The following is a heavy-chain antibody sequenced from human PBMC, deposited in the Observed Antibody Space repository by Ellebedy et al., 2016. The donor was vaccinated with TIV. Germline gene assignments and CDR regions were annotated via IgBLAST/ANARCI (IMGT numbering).Heavy chain of an antibody. CDR2: ISSSSGYT. CDR1: GFTFNDYY. D-gene: IGHD6-13*01. CDR3: ANAAAANY. J-gene: IGHJ4*02. V-gene: IGHV3-11*06. Sequence: GGSLRLXXAASGFTFNDYYMSWIRQAPGKGLEWVSYISSSSGYTKYADSVKGRFTISRDNAKNSLYLQMNSLRAEDTAVYYCANAAAANYWGQGTLVTVSS.